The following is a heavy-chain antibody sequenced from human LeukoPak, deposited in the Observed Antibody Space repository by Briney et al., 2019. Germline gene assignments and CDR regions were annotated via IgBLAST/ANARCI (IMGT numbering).Heavy chain of an antibody. D-gene: IGHD6-13*01. CDR1: GFAVSNNY. J-gene: IGHJ5*02. CDR2: IYSDGSP. Sequence: GGSLRLSCAASGFAVSNNYMSWVRQAPGKGLEWVSVIYSDGSPYYADSVRGRFTISRDNSKNTLYLQMNSLRAEDTAVYYCARDHSSWYWFDPWGQGTLVTVSS. CDR3: ARDHSSWYWFDP. V-gene: IGHV3-66*01.